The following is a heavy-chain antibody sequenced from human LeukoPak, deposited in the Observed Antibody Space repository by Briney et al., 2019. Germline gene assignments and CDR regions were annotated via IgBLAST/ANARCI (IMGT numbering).Heavy chain of an antibody. CDR1: GFSFSSYW. V-gene: IGHV3-74*03. CDR3: ARDGYYYDSSGYYYPSNWFDP. CDR2: INSDGSGT. D-gene: IGHD3-22*01. Sequence: GGSLRLSCASSGFSFSSYWMYWVRQAPGKGLVWVSCINSDGSGTTYADSVKGRFTISRDNSKNTLYLQMNSLRAEDTAVYYCARDGYYYDSSGYYYPSNWFDPWGQGTLVTVSS. J-gene: IGHJ5*02.